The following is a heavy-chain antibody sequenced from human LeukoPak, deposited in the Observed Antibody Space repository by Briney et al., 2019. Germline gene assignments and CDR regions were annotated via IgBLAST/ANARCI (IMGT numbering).Heavy chain of an antibody. J-gene: IGHJ4*02. CDR1: RFTFSSYA. CDR2: ISGSGGST. V-gene: IGHV3-23*01. CDR3: AKASSGWDFDY. Sequence: GESLKISCAASRFTFSSYAMSWIRQAPGKGLEWVSAISGSGGSTYYADSVKGRFTISRDNSKNTLYLQMNSLRAEDAAVYYCAKASSGWDFDYWGQVTLVTVAS. D-gene: IGHD6-19*01.